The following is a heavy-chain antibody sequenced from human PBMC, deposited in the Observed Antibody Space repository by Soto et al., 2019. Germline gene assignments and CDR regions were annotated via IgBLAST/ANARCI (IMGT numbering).Heavy chain of an antibody. Sequence: ASLKVYWKSSGYAFTGYYIHCVRPAPGQGLEWMGWINPNSGGTNYAQKFQGRVTMTRDTSISTAYMELSRLRSDDTAVYYCASYDLGWYGMDVWGQGTTVPGSS. CDR1: GYAFTGYY. CDR3: ASYDLGWYGMDV. D-gene: IGHD3-3*01. J-gene: IGHJ6*02. V-gene: IGHV1-2*02. CDR2: INPNSGGT.